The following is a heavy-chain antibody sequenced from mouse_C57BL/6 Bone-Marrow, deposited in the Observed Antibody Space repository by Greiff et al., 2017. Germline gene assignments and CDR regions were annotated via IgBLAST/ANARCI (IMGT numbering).Heavy chain of an antibody. Sequence: EVQGVESGGGLVKPGGSLKLSCAASGFTFSSYTMSWVRQTPEKRLEWVATISGGGGNTYYPDSVKGRFTISRDNAKNTLYLQMRSLRSEDTALYYCARGYYYGSSLYFDYWGQGTTLTVSS. V-gene: IGHV5-9*01. CDR3: ARGYYYGSSLYFDY. CDR1: GFTFSSYT. D-gene: IGHD1-1*01. CDR2: ISGGGGNT. J-gene: IGHJ2*01.